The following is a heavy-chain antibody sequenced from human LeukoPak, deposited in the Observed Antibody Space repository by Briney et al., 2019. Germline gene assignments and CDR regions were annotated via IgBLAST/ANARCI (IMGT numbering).Heavy chain of an antibody. CDR2: ISSYSNKT. CDR1: GFTFSSYA. CDR3: ARGGRWELPRPYAFDV. D-gene: IGHD1-26*01. V-gene: IGHV1-18*01. Sequence: GGSLRLSCAASGFTFSSYAMHWVRQAPGQGLEWMGWISSYSNKTNSAHRLQDRLTMTTDTSTSTAYMELRSLRSDDTAVYYCARGGRWELPRPYAFDVWGQGTVVTVSS. J-gene: IGHJ3*01.